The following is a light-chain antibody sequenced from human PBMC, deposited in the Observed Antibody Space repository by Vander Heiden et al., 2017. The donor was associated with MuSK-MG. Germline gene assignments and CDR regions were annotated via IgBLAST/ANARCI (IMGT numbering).Light chain of an antibody. Sequence: QSALTQPASVSGSPGQSITISCTGTSSDVGGYNYVSWYQQHPGNAPKLMIYDVSNRPSGVSNRFAGSKSGTTASPTISGLQAEDEAYYYCSSYTSSSTLVFGGGTKLTVL. CDR2: DVS. V-gene: IGLV2-14*03. CDR1: SSDVGGYNY. CDR3: SSYTSSSTLV. J-gene: IGLJ2*01.